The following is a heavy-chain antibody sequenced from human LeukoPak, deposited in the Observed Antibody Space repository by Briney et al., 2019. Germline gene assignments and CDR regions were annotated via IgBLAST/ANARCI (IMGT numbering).Heavy chain of an antibody. D-gene: IGHD3-3*01. CDR2: IKTSIDGGTT. J-gene: IGHJ4*02. Sequence: PGGSLRLSCAASGFTNAWMSWVRQAPGKGLEWVGRIKTSIDGGTTDYAAPVKGRFSISRDDSKNTVYLEMNSLKTEDTAVYYCTTNYDFWSGNGGYFDYWGQGTLVTVSS. V-gene: IGHV3-15*01. CDR3: TTNYDFWSGNGGYFDY. CDR1: GFTNAW.